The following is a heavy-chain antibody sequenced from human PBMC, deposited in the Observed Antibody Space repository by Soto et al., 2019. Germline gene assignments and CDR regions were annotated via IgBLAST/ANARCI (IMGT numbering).Heavy chain of an antibody. CDR1: AFFFGAYG. CDR2: ISYDGSNK. J-gene: IGHJ6*02. V-gene: IGHV3-30*18. Sequence: GGSLRLPCPPSAFFFGAYGLHWVRQAPGKGLECVAFISYDGSNKQYVDSVKGRFTISRDNSKEKVYLQMNSLRDEDRAVYHCAKDLSSPTYGLEDWGQGTTVTVSS. CDR3: AKDLSSPTYGLED.